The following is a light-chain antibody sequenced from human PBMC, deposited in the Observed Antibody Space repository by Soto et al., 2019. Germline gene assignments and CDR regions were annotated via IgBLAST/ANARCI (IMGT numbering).Light chain of an antibody. J-gene: IGKJ1*01. CDR1: QSVSSSY. CDR2: GAS. V-gene: IGKV3-20*01. CDR3: QQYGSSPSLT. Sequence: EIVLTQSPGTLSLSPGERATLSCRGSQSVSSSYLAWYQQKPGQAPRLLIYGASSMSTGIPEWFSGSGSGTDFTLTISRLEPDDFAVYYCQQYGSSPSLTFGQGTKVEIK.